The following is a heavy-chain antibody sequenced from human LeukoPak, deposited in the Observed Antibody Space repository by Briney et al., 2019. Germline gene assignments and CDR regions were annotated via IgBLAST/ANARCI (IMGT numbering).Heavy chain of an antibody. CDR3: ARDPVTGEGRRFDY. J-gene: IGHJ4*02. CDR2: IYYSGST. Sequence: SETLSLTCTVSGGSISSYYWSWIRQPPGKGLEWIGYIYYSGSTNYNPSLKSRVAISVDTSKNQFSLKLSSVTAADTAVYYCARDPVTGEGRRFDYWGQGTLVTVSS. V-gene: IGHV4-59*12. D-gene: IGHD7-27*01. CDR1: GGSISSYY.